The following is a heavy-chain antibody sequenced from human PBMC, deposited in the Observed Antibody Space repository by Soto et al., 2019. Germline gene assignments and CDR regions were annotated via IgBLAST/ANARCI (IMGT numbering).Heavy chain of an antibody. CDR2: IIPIFGTA. Sequence: QVQLVQSGAEVKKPGSSVKVSCQASGGTFSSYAISWVRQAPGQGLEWMGGIIPIFGTANYAQKFQGRVTITADESTSTAYMELSSLRSEDTAVYYCAREADYGGNSGMDVWGQGTTVTVSS. D-gene: IGHD4-17*01. CDR1: GGTFSSYA. CDR3: AREADYGGNSGMDV. V-gene: IGHV1-69*12. J-gene: IGHJ6*02.